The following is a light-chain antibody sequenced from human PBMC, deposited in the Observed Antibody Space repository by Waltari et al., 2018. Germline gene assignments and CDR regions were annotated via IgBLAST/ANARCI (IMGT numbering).Light chain of an antibody. Sequence: DIQLTQSPSSLSASVGDRVTITCRASQRIDTHLNWYQQKPGKATQLLIYGASTLPSGVRSRVCGSGSGAEFTRTISSLQPEDIATFSCQESYSTLYTFGQGTKVEIK. CDR3: QESYSTLYT. V-gene: IGKV1-39*01. CDR1: QRIDTH. J-gene: IGKJ2*01. CDR2: GAS.